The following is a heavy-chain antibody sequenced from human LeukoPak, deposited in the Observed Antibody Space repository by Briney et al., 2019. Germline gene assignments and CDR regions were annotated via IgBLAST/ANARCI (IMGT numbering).Heavy chain of an antibody. CDR1: GGSISSGDYY. CDR3: ARGVVPYYYYYYMDV. D-gene: IGHD2-15*01. V-gene: IGHV4-30-4*08. Sequence: PSETLSLTXTVSGGSISSGDYYWSWIRQPPGKGLERIGYIYYSGSTYYNPSLKSRVTISVDTSKNQFSLKLSSVTAADTAVYYCARGVVPYYYYYYMDVWGKGTTVTVSS. J-gene: IGHJ6*03. CDR2: IYYSGST.